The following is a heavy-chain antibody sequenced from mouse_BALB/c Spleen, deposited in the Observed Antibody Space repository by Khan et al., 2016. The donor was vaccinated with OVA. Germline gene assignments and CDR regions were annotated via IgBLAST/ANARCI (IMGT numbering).Heavy chain of an antibody. CDR3: ARDGSRYNYAMDY. CDR2: INYSGST. V-gene: IGHV3-2*02. D-gene: IGHD2-3*01. J-gene: IGHJ4*01. CDR1: GYSITSDYA. Sequence: VQLKESGPGLVNPSQSLSLTCTVTGYSITSDYAWNWIRQFPGNKLEWMGYINYSGSTNYNPALKSRISITRDTSKNQFFLQLNPVTTEDTATYYCARDGSRYNYAMDYWGQGTSVTVSS.